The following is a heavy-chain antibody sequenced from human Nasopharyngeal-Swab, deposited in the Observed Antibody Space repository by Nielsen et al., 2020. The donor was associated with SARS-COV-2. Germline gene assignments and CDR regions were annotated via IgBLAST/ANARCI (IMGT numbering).Heavy chain of an antibody. D-gene: IGHD5-18*01. CDR2: IQSKTDGRTT. CDR1: GFTFSNAR. CDR3: TTLTTHHEDTAMVTDY. V-gene: IGHV3-15*01. Sequence: GGSLRLSCAASGFTFSNARMSWVRQAQGKGLEWVGRIQSKTDGRTTDYAAPVKGRFTISRDDSKNTLYLQMNSLKTEDTAVYYCTTLTTHHEDTAMVTDYWGQGTLVTVSS. J-gene: IGHJ4*02.